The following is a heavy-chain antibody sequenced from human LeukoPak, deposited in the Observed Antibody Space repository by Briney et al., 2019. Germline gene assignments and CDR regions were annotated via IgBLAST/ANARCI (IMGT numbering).Heavy chain of an antibody. CDR1: GFTFSSYA. CDR3: AKESSLGYCSSTSCYYFDY. V-gene: IGHV3-30*02. D-gene: IGHD2-2*01. CDR2: IRYDGSDK. J-gene: IGHJ4*02. Sequence: GGSLRLXCAASGFTFSSYAMHWVRQAPGKGLEWVAFIRYDGSDKYYADSVKGRFTISRDISKNTLYLQMNSLRAEDTAVYFCAKESSLGYCSSTSCYYFDYWGQGTLVTVSS.